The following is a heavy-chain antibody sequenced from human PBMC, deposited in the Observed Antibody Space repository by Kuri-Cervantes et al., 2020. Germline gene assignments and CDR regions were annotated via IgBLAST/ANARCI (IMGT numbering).Heavy chain of an antibody. Sequence: SETLSLTCTVSGGSISSSSYYWGWIRQPPGKGLEWIGSIYYSGSTYYNPSLKSRVTISVDTSKNQFSLKLSSVTAADTAVYYCARLPRREVRGAYYYYGMDVWGQGTMVTVSS. V-gene: IGHV4-39*01. J-gene: IGHJ6*02. D-gene: IGHD3-10*01. CDR3: ARLPRREVRGAYYYYGMDV. CDR1: GGSISSSSYY. CDR2: IYYSGST.